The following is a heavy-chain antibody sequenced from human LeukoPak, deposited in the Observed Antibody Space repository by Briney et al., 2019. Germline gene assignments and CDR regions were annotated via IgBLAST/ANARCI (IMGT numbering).Heavy chain of an antibody. CDR1: GGSFSGYY. CDR3: ARGGSRIVVVVAASKPHYFDY. Sequence: SETLSLTCAVYGGSFSGYYWSWIRQPPGKGLEWIGEISHSGSTNYNPSLKSRVTISVDTSKNQFSLKLSSVTAADTAVYYCARGGSRIVVVVAASKPHYFDYWGQGTLVTVSS. CDR2: ISHSGST. D-gene: IGHD2-15*01. J-gene: IGHJ4*02. V-gene: IGHV4-34*01.